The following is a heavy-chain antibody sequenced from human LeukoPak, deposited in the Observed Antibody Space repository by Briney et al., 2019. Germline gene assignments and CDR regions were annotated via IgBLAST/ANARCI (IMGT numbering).Heavy chain of an antibody. Sequence: PSETLSLTCTVSGGSLSSYYWSWLRQPAGKGLDWIGRIYTSGSTNYNPSLKSRVTMSVDTSKNQFSLKLSSVTAADTAVYYCATIVGNGFDYWGQGTLVTVSS. CDR1: GGSLSSYY. D-gene: IGHD1-26*01. CDR2: IYTSGST. V-gene: IGHV4-4*07. J-gene: IGHJ4*02. CDR3: ATIVGNGFDY.